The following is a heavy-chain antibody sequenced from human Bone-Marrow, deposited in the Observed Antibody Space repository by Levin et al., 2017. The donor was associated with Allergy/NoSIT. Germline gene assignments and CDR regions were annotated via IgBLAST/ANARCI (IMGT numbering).Heavy chain of an antibody. CDR3: SGGWAPGGDSDASLNY. D-gene: IGHD4-23*01. Sequence: SQTLSLTCSVSGGSIRTYFWHWIRQSPGRGLEWIGHIHEIGSSKYNPSLKSRVTMSLDTSNNQFSLTLSSVTPADTAVYYCSGGWAPGGDSDASLNYWGQGIQVTVS. J-gene: IGHJ4*02. CDR1: GGSIRTYF. V-gene: IGHV4-59*01. CDR2: IHEIGSS.